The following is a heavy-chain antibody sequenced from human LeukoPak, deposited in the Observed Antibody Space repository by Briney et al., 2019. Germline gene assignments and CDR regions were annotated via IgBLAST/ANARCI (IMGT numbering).Heavy chain of an antibody. CDR2: IKQDGSEK. CDR3: ARDGLPFDY. V-gene: IGHV3-7*03. CDR1: GFTFRSYW. Sequence: GGSLRLSCEASGFTFRSYWMSWVRPAPGKGLEWVANIKQDGSEKYYVDTVKGRFTIPRDNAKKSLYLQMNSLRAEDTAVYYCARDGLPFDYWGQGTLVTVSS. J-gene: IGHJ4*02.